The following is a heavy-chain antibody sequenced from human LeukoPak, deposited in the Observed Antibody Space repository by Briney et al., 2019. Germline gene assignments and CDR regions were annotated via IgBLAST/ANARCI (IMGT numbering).Heavy chain of an antibody. D-gene: IGHD2-21*01. CDR2: ISWNSGRI. V-gene: IGHV3-9*01. J-gene: IGHJ3*01. CDR1: GFTFDDYA. Sequence: GRSLRLSCAASGFTFDDYAMHWVRQVPGKGLEWVLGISWNSGRIDYADSVKGRFTISRDNAKNSLFLQMNSLRAEDTAFYYCAKDITPRIPAAFDLWGQGTMVTVSS. CDR3: AKDITPRIPAAFDL.